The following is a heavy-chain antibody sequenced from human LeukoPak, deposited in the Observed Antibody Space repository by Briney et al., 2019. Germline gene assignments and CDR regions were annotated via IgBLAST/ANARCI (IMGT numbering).Heavy chain of an antibody. J-gene: IGHJ6*03. CDR3: ARDVFYYMDV. Sequence: SETLPLTCTVSGGSISSYYWSWIRQPPGKGLEWIGYIYYSGSTNYNPSLKSRVTISVDTSKNQFSLKLSSVTAADTAVYYCARDVFYYMDVWGKGTTVTVSS. V-gene: IGHV4-59*01. CDR2: IYYSGST. D-gene: IGHD2-8*01. CDR1: GGSISSYY.